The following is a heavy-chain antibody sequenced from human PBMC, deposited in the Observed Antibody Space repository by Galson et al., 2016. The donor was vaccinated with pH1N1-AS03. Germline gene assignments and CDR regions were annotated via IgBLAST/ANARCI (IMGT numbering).Heavy chain of an antibody. V-gene: IGHV3-30*02. CDR2: VRHDGNNQ. CDR3: AQDRVNGIDATTRWFAP. J-gene: IGHJ5*02. CDR1: GFTFSSYG. D-gene: IGHD1-7*01. Sequence: SLRLSCAASGFTFSSYGMHWVRQAPGKGLEWLTFVRHDGNNQYYADSVKGRFTVSRDNSKNTLSLQMDSLRPEDTAIYYCAQDRVNGIDATTRWFAPWGQGVRVTVPS.